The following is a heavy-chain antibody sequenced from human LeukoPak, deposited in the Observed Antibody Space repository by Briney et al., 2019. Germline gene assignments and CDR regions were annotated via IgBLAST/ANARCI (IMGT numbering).Heavy chain of an antibody. CDR1: GFTFSNYA. V-gene: IGHV3-23*01. CDR2: ISTGGGNT. CDR3: TKGRVVVATTGYYFDY. D-gene: IGHD1-26*01. J-gene: IGHJ4*02. Sequence: GGSLRLSCVASGFTFSNYALTWVRQAPGKGLEWVSTISTGGGNTYYADSVKGRFTISRDNSKSTLSLQMNSLRAEDTAVYYCTKGRVVVATTGYYFDYWGQGTLVTVSS.